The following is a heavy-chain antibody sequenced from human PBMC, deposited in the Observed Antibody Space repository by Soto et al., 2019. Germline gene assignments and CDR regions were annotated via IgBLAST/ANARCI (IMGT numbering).Heavy chain of an antibody. D-gene: IGHD6-13*01. CDR1: RFSLSNAGLG. CDR3: ASTYSTSWYWFDP. Sequence: QVTVKKSGPVLVKPTETLTLTCTVSRFSLSNAGLGVSWIRQPPGKALEWLAHIFSNDEKSYSTSLKSRLTISKDTSKSQVVLTMTNMDPVDTATYYCASTYSTSWYWFDPWGQGTLVTVSS. CDR2: IFSNDEK. J-gene: IGHJ5*02. V-gene: IGHV2-26*04.